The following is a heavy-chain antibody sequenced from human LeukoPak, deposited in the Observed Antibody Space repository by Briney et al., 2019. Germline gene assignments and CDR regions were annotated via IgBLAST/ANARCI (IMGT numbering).Heavy chain of an antibody. D-gene: IGHD3-22*01. J-gene: IGHJ5*02. V-gene: IGHV1-3*01. CDR2: INAGNGNT. CDR1: GYTFTSYA. Sequence: RASVKVSCKASGYTFTSYAMHLVRQAPGQRLEWMGWINAGNGNTKYSQKFQGRVTITRDTSASTAYMELSSLRSEDTAVYYCARDPDPSKSHDSSGCWLDPWGQGTLVTVSS. CDR3: ARDPDPSKSHDSSGCWLDP.